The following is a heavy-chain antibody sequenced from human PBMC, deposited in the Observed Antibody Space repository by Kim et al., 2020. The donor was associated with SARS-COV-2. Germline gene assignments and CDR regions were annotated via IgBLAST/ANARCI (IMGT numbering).Heavy chain of an antibody. CDR1: GGSFSGYY. D-gene: IGHD6-13*01. V-gene: IGHV4-34*01. CDR3: ARGPPVGREGYGFRHLLAAAGRDFDY. CDR2: INHSGST. Sequence: SETLSLTCAVYGGSFSGYYWSWIRQPPGKGLEWIGEINHSGSTNYNPSLKSRVTISVDTSKNQFSLKLSSVTAADTAVYYCARGPPVGREGYGFRHLLAAAGRDFDYWGQGTLVTVSS. J-gene: IGHJ4*02.